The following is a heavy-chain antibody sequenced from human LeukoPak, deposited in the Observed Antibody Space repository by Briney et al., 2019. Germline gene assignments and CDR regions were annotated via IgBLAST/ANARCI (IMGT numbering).Heavy chain of an antibody. CDR1: GGSISSYY. CDR3: ARTATTGDYFDY. D-gene: IGHD1-1*01. CDR2: IYYSGST. V-gene: IGHV4-59*01. J-gene: IGHJ4*02. Sequence: SETLSLTCTVSGGSISSYYWSWIRQPPGKGLEWIGYIYYSGSTDYNPSLKSRVTISVDTSKNQFSLKLSSVTAADTALYYCARTATTGDYFDYWGQGTLVTVSS.